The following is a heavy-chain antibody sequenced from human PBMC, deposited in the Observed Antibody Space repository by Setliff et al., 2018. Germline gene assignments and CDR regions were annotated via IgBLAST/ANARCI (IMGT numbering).Heavy chain of an antibody. CDR2: LYGDNKI. J-gene: IGHJ4*02. Sequence: QPGGSLRLSCAASGFVVSENYMSWVRQAPGKGLEWVALLYGDNKIDFADSVKGRFTISTDNSKNTLYLQMGSLRAEDMAVYYCARDGDSSGWYAGGEFDYWGQGTLVTVSS. D-gene: IGHD6-19*01. CDR1: GFVVSENY. CDR3: ARDGDSSGWYAGGEFDY. V-gene: IGHV3-53*05.